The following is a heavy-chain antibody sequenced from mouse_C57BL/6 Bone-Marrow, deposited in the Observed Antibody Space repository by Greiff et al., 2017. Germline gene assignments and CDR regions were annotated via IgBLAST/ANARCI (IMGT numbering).Heavy chain of an antibody. CDR2: IWGVGST. D-gene: IGHD3-2*02. V-gene: IGHV2-6*01. CDR1: GFSLTSYG. CDR3: ASSPRGSSGLFAY. Sequence: VQLQQSGPGLVAPSQSLSITCTVSGFSLTSYGVDWVRQSPGKGLEWLGVIWGVGSTNYNSALKSRLSISKDNSKSQVFLKMNSLQPDYTAMDYCASSPRGSSGLFAYWGQGTLVTVSA. J-gene: IGHJ3*01.